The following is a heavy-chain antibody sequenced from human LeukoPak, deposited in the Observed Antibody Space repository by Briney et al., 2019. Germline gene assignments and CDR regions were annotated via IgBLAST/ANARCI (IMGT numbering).Heavy chain of an antibody. CDR2: ISYDGSNK. J-gene: IGHJ6*02. Sequence: GRSLRLSCAASGFTFSSYGMHWVRQAPGKGLEWVAVISYDGSNKYYADSVKGRFTISRDNSKNTLYLQMNSLRAEDTAVYYCAKGWSPYGSGSCHPYYYYYGMDVWGQGTTVTVSS. D-gene: IGHD3-10*01. V-gene: IGHV3-30*18. CDR3: AKGWSPYGSGSCHPYYYYYGMDV. CDR1: GFTFSSYG.